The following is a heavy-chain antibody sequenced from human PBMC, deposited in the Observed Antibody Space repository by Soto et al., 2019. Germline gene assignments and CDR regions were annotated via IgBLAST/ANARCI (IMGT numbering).Heavy chain of an antibody. V-gene: IGHV1-69*01. CDR2: IIPIFGTA. D-gene: IGHD5-12*01. Sequence: QVQLVQSGAEVKKPGSSVKVSCKASGGTFSSYAISWVRQAPGQGLEWMGGIIPIFGTANYAQKFQGRVTITADESTSTAYVELSSLRSEDTAVYYCARDRQMATINFYYFDYWGQGTLVTVSS. J-gene: IGHJ4*02. CDR1: GGTFSSYA. CDR3: ARDRQMATINFYYFDY.